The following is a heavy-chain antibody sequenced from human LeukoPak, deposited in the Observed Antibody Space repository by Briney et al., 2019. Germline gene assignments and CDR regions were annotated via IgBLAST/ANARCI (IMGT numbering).Heavy chain of an antibody. J-gene: IGHJ4*02. V-gene: IGHV3-74*01. CDR1: GFTFSSYW. D-gene: IGHD3-10*01. Sequence: PGGSLRLSCAASGFTFSSYWMHWVRQAPGKGLVWVSRINSDGSSASYADSVKGRFTISRDNAKNTLYLQMNSLKTEDIAVYYCTTYAHLGGYWGQGTLVTVSS. CDR2: INSDGSSA. CDR3: TTYAHLGGY.